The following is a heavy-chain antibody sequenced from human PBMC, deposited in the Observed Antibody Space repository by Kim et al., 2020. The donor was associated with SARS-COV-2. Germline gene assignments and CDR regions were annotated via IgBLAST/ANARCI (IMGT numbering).Heavy chain of an antibody. D-gene: IGHD6-19*01. Sequence: GGSLRLSCAAYGFNFSAYGIHWVRQAPGRGLEWVAVIWYDGSNKYYADSVKGRFTISRDNSKNTLYLQMNSLRAEDTVVYYCARAVKIQYSIVWDGWFDP. CDR2: IWYDGSNK. CDR3: ARAVKIQYSIVWDGWFDP. J-gene: IGHJ5*02. CDR1: GFNFSAYG. V-gene: IGHV3-33*01.